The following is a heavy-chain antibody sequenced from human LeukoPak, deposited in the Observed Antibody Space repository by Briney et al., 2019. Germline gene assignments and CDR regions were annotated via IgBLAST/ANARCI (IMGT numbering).Heavy chain of an antibody. CDR1: GFTFDDYA. D-gene: IGHD3-22*01. Sequence: GGSLRLSCAASGFTFDDYAMHWVRQAPGKGLEWVSGISWNSGSIGYADSVKGRFTISRDNAKNSLYLQMNSLRAEDMALYYCAKGRKYYDSSGGDDAFDIWGQGTMVTVSS. V-gene: IGHV3-9*03. J-gene: IGHJ3*02. CDR2: ISWNSGSI. CDR3: AKGRKYYDSSGGDDAFDI.